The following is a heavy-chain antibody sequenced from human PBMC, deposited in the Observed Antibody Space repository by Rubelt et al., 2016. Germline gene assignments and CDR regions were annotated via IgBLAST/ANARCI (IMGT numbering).Heavy chain of an antibody. CDR2: ISAYNGNT. CDR1: GYTFTSYG. Sequence: QVQLVQSGAEVKKAGASVKVSCKASGYTFTSYGISWVRQAPGQGLEWMGWISAYNGNTNYAQKLQGRVTMTTDTSTSTGYMELGRLRSEDTAVYYCARGGWSGTDYYYGMDVWGQGTTVTVSS. D-gene: IGHD6-13*01. V-gene: IGHV1-18*01. J-gene: IGHJ6*02. CDR3: ARGGWSGTDYYYGMDV.